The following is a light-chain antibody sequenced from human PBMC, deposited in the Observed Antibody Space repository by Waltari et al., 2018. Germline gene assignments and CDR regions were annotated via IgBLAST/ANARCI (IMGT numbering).Light chain of an antibody. V-gene: IGLV1-40*01. CDR1: GSNIGAYD. CDR2: GVT. Sequence: QSVLTQPPSVSGAPGQRVTLSCTGSGSNIGAYDVHWYQHRPGKATTLLIYGVTSRPSGVPDLFFCSKSGTSASLAITSLRAEDGGVYYCQSYDTSLSVVFGGGTKLTVL. J-gene: IGLJ2*01. CDR3: QSYDTSLSVV.